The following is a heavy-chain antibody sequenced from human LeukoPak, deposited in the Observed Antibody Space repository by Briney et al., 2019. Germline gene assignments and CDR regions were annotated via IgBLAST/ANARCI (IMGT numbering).Heavy chain of an antibody. D-gene: IGHD2-2*01. CDR3: TRRRGNQQPIDY. Sequence: GGTLRLSCAAYGFTFSSYAMSWVRQAPGKGLEWVSAISGGGIGIYYADSLKGRFTISRDDSKNTLYLQMNSLRAEDTGVYYCTRRRGNQQPIDYWGQGTLVTVSS. CDR1: GFTFSSYA. V-gene: IGHV3-23*01. J-gene: IGHJ4*02. CDR2: ISGGGIGI.